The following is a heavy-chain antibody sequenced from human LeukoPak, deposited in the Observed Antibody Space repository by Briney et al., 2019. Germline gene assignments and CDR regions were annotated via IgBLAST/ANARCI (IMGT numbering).Heavy chain of an antibody. Sequence: VASVKVSCKASGYTFTGYYMNWVRQAPGQGLEWMGWINPNRGGTNYAQKFQGRVTMTRDTSISAVYMELSSLRSDDTAVYYCATSLYCSSTNCYALYFQNWGQGTLVTVSS. V-gene: IGHV1-2*02. CDR3: ATSLYCSSTNCYALYFQN. CDR1: GYTFTGYY. J-gene: IGHJ1*01. D-gene: IGHD2-2*01. CDR2: INPNRGGT.